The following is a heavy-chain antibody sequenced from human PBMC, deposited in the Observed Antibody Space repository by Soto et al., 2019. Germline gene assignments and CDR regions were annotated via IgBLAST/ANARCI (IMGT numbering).Heavy chain of an antibody. Sequence: GASVKVSCKASGGTFSSYAISWVRQAPGQGLEWMGGIIPIFGTANYAQKFQGRVTITADESTSTAYMELSSLRSEDTAVYYCARDGLGELFFDYWGQGTLVTVSS. D-gene: IGHD3-10*01. CDR1: GGTFSSYA. J-gene: IGHJ4*02. V-gene: IGHV1-69*13. CDR3: ARDGLGELFFDY. CDR2: IIPIFGTA.